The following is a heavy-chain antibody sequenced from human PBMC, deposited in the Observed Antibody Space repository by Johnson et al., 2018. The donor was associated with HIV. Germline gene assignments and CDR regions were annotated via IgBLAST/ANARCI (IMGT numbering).Heavy chain of an antibody. J-gene: IGHJ3*01. Sequence: QVQLVESGGGLVRPGGSLRLSCAASEFSVSGNYMTWVRQAPGKGLEWVTFIQFDGSHKYSADFVKGRFTISRDTSKKSVFLQMNNLRPEDTAVYYCAKETRDSRSAFDVWGQGTLVTVSS. CDR1: EFSVSGNY. CDR3: AKETRDSRSAFDV. CDR2: IQFDGSHK. D-gene: IGHD4-11*01. V-gene: IGHV3-30*02.